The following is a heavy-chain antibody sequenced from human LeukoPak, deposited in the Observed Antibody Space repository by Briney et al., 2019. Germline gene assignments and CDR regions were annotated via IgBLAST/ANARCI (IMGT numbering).Heavy chain of an antibody. D-gene: IGHD3-16*01. CDR3: AKEEGLHLWGYYYMDV. J-gene: IGHJ6*03. Sequence: TGGSLRLSCEASGFNVGNNYMSWVRQAPGKGLEWVSVIYSGGSTFYADSVKGRFTISRDNSKNTLYLQMNSLRAEDTAVYYCAKEEGLHLWGYYYMDVWGKGTTVTISS. V-gene: IGHV3-53*01. CDR1: GFNVGNNY. CDR2: IYSGGST.